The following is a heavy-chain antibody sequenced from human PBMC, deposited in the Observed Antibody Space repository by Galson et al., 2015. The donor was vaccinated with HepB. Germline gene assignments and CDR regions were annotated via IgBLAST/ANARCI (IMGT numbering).Heavy chain of an antibody. CDR3: ARGLAVAGTGY. J-gene: IGHJ4*02. Sequence: SVKVSCKASGYAFSTYDISWVRQAIGQGLEWMGWMKPNNGDTGYAQQFQGRVTMTRDTSTSTAYMELSNLRSEDTAVYYCARGLAVAGTGYWGQGTLVTVSS. D-gene: IGHD6-19*01. CDR1: GYAFSTYD. CDR2: MKPNNGDT. V-gene: IGHV1-8*01.